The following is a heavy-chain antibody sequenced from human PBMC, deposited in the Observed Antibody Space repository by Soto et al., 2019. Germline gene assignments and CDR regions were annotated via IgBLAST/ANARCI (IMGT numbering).Heavy chain of an antibody. D-gene: IGHD1-1*01. J-gene: IGHJ1*01. CDR2: INQDGSKK. V-gene: IGHV3-7*01. CDR3: SRSINS. Sequence: GGSLRLSCAASGFTFSTYWMDWVRQTPGKGLEWVANINQDGSKKNYVDSVKGRFTISRDNAKNSLYLQMSSLTAEDSALYYCSRSINSCGQGTLVPVSS. CDR1: GFTFSTYW.